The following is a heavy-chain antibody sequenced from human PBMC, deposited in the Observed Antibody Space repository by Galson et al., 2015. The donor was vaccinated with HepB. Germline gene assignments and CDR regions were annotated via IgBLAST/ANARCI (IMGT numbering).Heavy chain of an antibody. Sequence: CAISGDSVSSNNAAWNWIRQSPSRGLEWLGRTYFRSNWYNDFALSVKRRITISPDTSKNQFSLQLKSVTPADTAVYYCASGPRYSGYVRFDYWGQGTLVTVSS. J-gene: IGHJ4*02. CDR3: ASGPRYSGYVRFDY. CDR2: TYFRSNWYN. CDR1: GDSVSSNNAA. D-gene: IGHD5-12*01. V-gene: IGHV6-1*01.